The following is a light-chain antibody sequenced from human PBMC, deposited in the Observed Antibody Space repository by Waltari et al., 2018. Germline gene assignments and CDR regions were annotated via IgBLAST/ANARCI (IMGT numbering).Light chain of an antibody. J-gene: IGLJ3*02. CDR3: CSYAGSSIGV. V-gene: IGLV2-23*01. Sequence: QSALTQPASVSGSPGQSITISCTGTSSDVGSYNLASWYQQHPGKAPQRTIYEDNKRPSGVSTRFSGAKADNTASLTISGLQAEDEADYYCCSYAGSSIGVFGGGTKLTVL. CDR1: SSDVGSYNL. CDR2: EDN.